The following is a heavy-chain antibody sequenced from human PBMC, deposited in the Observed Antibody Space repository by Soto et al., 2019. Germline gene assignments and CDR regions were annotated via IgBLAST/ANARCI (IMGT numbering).Heavy chain of an antibody. J-gene: IGHJ5*02. CDR2: INHSGST. Sequence: SETLSLTCAVYGGSFSGYYWSWILQPPGKGLEWIGEINHSGSTNYNPSLKSRFTMSVDRSKNQFSLKLRSVTAAVTAVYYCATVGMVVTFLGSWFDAWAQGTLVTVSS. D-gene: IGHD3-22*01. CDR3: ATVGMVVTFLGSWFDA. V-gene: IGHV4-34*01. CDR1: GGSFSGYY.